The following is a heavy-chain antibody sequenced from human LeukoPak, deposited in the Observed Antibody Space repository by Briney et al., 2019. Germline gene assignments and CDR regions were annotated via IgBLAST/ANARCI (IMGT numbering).Heavy chain of an antibody. J-gene: IGHJ5*02. CDR1: GFTFSSYA. CDR3: ASSNWFDP. CDR2: ISYDGSDK. V-gene: IGHV3-30*01. Sequence: GGSLRLSCVVPGFTFSSYAVHWVRQAPGKGLEWVAVISYDGSDKYYADSVKGRFTISRDNSKNTLYLQMNSLRAEDTAVYYCASSNWFDPWGQGTLVTVSS.